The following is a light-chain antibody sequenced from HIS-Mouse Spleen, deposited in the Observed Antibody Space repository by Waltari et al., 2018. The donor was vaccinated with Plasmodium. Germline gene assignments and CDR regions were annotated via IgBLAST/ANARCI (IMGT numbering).Light chain of an antibody. V-gene: IGLV3-19*01. Sequence: SSELTQDPAVSVALGQTVRITCQGDSLRSYYASWYQQKPGQAPVLVIYGKNNRPSGIPDLVSGPSSGNTASLTITGAQAEDEADYYCNSRDSSGNHWVFGGGTKLTVL. CDR2: GKN. J-gene: IGLJ3*02. CDR1: SLRSYY. CDR3: NSRDSSGNHWV.